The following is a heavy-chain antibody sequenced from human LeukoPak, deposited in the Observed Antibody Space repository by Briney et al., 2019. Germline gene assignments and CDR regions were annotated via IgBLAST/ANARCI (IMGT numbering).Heavy chain of an antibody. CDR2: ISYDGSNK. CDR3: ARDQSGYDYGMDV. V-gene: IGHV3-30*04. J-gene: IGHJ6*04. CDR1: GFTFSSYA. D-gene: IGHD3-10*01. Sequence: GRSLRLSCAASGFTFSSYAMHWVRQAPGKGLEWVAVISYDGSNKYYADSVKGRFTISRDNSKNTLYLQMNSLRAEDTPVYYCARDQSGYDYGMDVWGKGTTVTVSS.